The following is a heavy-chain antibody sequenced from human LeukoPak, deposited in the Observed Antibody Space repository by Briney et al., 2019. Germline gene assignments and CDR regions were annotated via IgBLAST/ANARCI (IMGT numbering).Heavy chain of an antibody. CDR2: ISAYNGNT. D-gene: IGHD2-2*01. J-gene: IGHJ6*02. V-gene: IGHV1-18*01. CDR1: GYTFPSYG. CDR3: ARDGSFRCSSTSCYSGYYYYGMDV. Sequence: ASVRVSCMASGYTFPSYGISWVRQAPGQGLEGMGWISAYNGNTNYAQKLPGRVTMTTDTSTGTAYMELRSLRSDDTAVYYCARDGSFRCSSTSCYSGYYYYGMDVWGQGTTVTVSS.